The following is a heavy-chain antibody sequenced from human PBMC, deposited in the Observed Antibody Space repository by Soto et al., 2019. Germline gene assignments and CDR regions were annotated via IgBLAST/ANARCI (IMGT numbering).Heavy chain of an antibody. J-gene: IGHJ6*02. CDR3: ASSPCSSTSCYPYYYYYGMDV. D-gene: IGHD2-2*01. V-gene: IGHV5-10-1*01. CDR2: IDPSDSYT. Sequence: GESLKISCKGSGYSFTSYWISWVRQMPGKGLEWMGRIDPSDSYTNYSPSFQGHVTISADKSISTAYLQWSSLKASDTAMYYCASSPCSSTSCYPYYYYYGMDVWGQGTTVTVSS. CDR1: GYSFTSYW.